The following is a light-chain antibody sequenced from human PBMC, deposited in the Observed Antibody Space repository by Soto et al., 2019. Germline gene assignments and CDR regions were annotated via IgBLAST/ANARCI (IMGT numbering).Light chain of an antibody. CDR1: QTISSW. J-gene: IGKJ1*01. CDR2: DAS. Sequence: DFQMTQSPSTLYASVGDRVTITCRASQTISSWLAWYRQKPGKAPDLLIYDASKLQSGFPASFSGSESGTEFTLTIASLQPDDFATYYCQQYYNYSTFGQGTKVDIK. CDR3: QQYYNYST. V-gene: IGKV1-5*01.